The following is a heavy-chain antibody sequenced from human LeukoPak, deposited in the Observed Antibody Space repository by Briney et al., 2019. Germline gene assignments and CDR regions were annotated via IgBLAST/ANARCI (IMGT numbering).Heavy chain of an antibody. J-gene: IGHJ6*02. CDR1: GYTLTELS. CDR2: FDPEDGET. D-gene: IGHD3-10*01. V-gene: IGHV1-24*01. Sequence: GASVKVSCKVSGYTLTELSMHWVRQAPGKGLEWMGSFDPEDGETIYAQKFQGRVTMTEDTSTDTAYMELSSLRSEDTAVYYCATGVPGAHFYYYYGMDVWGQGTTVTVSS. CDR3: ATGVPGAHFYYYYGMDV.